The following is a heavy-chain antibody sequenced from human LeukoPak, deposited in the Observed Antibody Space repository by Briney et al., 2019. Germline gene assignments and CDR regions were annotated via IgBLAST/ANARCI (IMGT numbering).Heavy chain of an antibody. CDR2: IKQDGSEK. V-gene: IGHV3-7*01. Sequence: GGSLRLSCAASGFTFGSYWMSWVRQAPGKGLEWVANIKQDGSEKYYVDSVKGRFTISRDNAKNSLYLQMNSLRAEDTAVYYCTRRSGWVDYWGQGTLVTVSS. J-gene: IGHJ4*02. CDR1: GFTFGSYW. D-gene: IGHD6-19*01. CDR3: TRRSGWVDY.